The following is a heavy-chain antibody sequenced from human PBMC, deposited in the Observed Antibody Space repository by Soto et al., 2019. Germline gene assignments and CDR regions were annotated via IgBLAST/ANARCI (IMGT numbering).Heavy chain of an antibody. D-gene: IGHD3-10*01. V-gene: IGHV3-7*01. CDR1: GFTSTYYW. Sequence: DVHLVESGSGLVQPGGSLRLSCVASGFTSTYYWMSWVRQAPGTGLEWVARIQFDGTNIQYADSVNGRFTISRDNAEKALSLQMRSLRDGDTAVYYCARDSGHASAGSGKQYSDYWGQGSRVTVSS. CDR3: ARDSGHASAGSGKQYSDY. CDR2: IQFDGTNI. J-gene: IGHJ4*02.